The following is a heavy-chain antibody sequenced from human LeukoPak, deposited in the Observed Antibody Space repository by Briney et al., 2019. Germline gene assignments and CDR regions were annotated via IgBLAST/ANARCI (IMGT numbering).Heavy chain of an antibody. V-gene: IGHV3-30*04. J-gene: IGHJ4*02. CDR1: GFTFSSYA. CDR3: ARGAAFYGSGSTFDY. Sequence: GGSLRLSCAASGFTFSSYAMHWVRQAPGKGLEWVAVISYDGSNKYYADSVKGRFTISRDNSKNTLYLQVNSLRAEDTAVYYCARGAAFYGSGSTFDYWGQGTLVTVSS. CDR2: ISYDGSNK. D-gene: IGHD3-10*01.